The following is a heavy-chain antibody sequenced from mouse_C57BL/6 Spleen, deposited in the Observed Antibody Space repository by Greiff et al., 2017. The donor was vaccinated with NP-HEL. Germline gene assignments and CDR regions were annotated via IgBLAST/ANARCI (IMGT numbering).Heavy chain of an antibody. CDR2: IYPGSGST. D-gene: IGHD1-1*01. CDR1: GYTFTSYW. Sequence: QVQLQQPGAELVKPGASVKMSCKASGYTFTSYWITWVKQRPGQGLEWIGDIYPGSGSTNYNEKFKSKATLTVDTSSSTAYMQLSSLTSEDSAVYYCAILYGSSYVGFAYWGLGTLVTVSA. V-gene: IGHV1-55*01. J-gene: IGHJ3*01. CDR3: AILYGSSYVGFAY.